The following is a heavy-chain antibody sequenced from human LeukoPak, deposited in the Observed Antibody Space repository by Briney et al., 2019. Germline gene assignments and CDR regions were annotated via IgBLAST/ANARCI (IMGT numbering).Heavy chain of an antibody. J-gene: IGHJ4*02. D-gene: IGHD4-23*01. CDR3: AKDQGPLTPIDY. Sequence: GGSLRLSCAASGVTFSGYSMNWVRQAPGKGLEWVSAITATSLHIYYADSVKGRFTISRDNSKNTLYLQMNSLRAEDTAVYYCAKDQGPLTPIDYWGQGTLVTVSS. CDR1: GVTFSGYS. V-gene: IGHV3-21*01. CDR2: ITATSLHI.